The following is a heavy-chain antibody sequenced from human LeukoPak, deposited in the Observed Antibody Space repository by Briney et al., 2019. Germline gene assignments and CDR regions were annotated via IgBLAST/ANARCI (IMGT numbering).Heavy chain of an antibody. CDR3: ARDYGSYGAYFDY. V-gene: IGHV3-23*01. Sequence: PGGSLRLSCAASGFTFSSYSMSWVRQVPGKGLEWVSVISGSSGITYYADSVKGRVTISRDNSKNTLYLQMDSLRAEDTAVYYCARDYGSYGAYFDYWGQGTLVIVSS. J-gene: IGHJ4*02. D-gene: IGHD1-26*01. CDR1: GFTFSSYS. CDR2: ISGSSGIT.